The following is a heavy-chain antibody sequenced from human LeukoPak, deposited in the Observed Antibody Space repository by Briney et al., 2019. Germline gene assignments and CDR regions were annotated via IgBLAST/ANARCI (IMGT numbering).Heavy chain of an antibody. V-gene: IGHV4-34*01. CDR3: ARERRSGKIFDY. CDR1: GGSFSGYY. J-gene: IGHJ4*02. D-gene: IGHD6-19*01. Sequence: PSETLSLTCAVYGGSFSGYYWSWIRQPPGKGLEWIGEINHSGSTNYNPSLKSRVTISVDTSKNQFPLKLSSVTAADTAVYYCARERRSGKIFDYWGQGTLVTVSS. CDR2: INHSGST.